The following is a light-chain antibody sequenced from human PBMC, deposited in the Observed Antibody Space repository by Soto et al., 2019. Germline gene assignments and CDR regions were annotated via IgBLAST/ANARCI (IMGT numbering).Light chain of an antibody. CDR1: QSVSSN. J-gene: IGKJ1*01. Sequence: EIVMTQSPATLSVSPGERATLSCRASQSVSSNLAWYQQKPGQAPRRLIYGASTRATGIPARFSGSGSGTEFTLTISSLQSEDFAVYYCQQYNNWPPWTFGQETKVEIK. CDR2: GAS. V-gene: IGKV3-15*01. CDR3: QQYNNWPPWT.